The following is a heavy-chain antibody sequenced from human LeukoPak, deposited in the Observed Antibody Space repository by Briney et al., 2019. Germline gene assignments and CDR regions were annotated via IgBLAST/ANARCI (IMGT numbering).Heavy chain of an antibody. D-gene: IGHD1-26*01. Sequence: GGSLRLSCAAFGFTFDIYGINWVRQAPGKGLEWVSSISSGTSYIYYADSVKGRFTISRDNAKNSLYLQMNSLRAEDTAVYYCARDPTSSWETAFDIWGQGTMVTVSS. CDR1: GFTFDIYG. CDR2: ISSGTSYI. CDR3: ARDPTSSWETAFDI. V-gene: IGHV3-21*01. J-gene: IGHJ3*02.